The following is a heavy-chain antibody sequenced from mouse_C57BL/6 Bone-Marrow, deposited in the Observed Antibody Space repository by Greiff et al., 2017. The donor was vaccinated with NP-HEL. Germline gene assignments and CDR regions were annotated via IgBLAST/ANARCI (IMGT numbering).Heavy chain of an antibody. Sequence: VQLQQSGAELVKPGASVKLSCTASGFNITDYYMHWVKQRTEQGLEWIGRIDPEDGETKYAPKFQGKATITADTSSNTAYLQLSSLTSEDTAVYYCARWGYEGYFDYWGQGTTLTVSS. J-gene: IGHJ2*01. CDR1: GFNITDYY. V-gene: IGHV14-2*01. CDR2: IDPEDGET. D-gene: IGHD2-2*01. CDR3: ARWGYEGYFDY.